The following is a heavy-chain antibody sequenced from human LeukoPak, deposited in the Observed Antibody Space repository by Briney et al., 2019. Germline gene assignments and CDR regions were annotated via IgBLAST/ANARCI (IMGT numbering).Heavy chain of an antibody. Sequence: SETLSLTCSVSGDSISYYYWNWIRQPPGKGLEWIGYIYYSGSTNYNPSLKSRLTISLDTSKNQFSLKLRSVTAADTAVYYCARGGQPYYDVLTGHGGAFDIWGQGTMVTVSS. CDR1: GDSISYYY. V-gene: IGHV4-59*01. J-gene: IGHJ3*02. D-gene: IGHD3-9*01. CDR3: ARGGQPYYDVLTGHGGAFDI. CDR2: IYYSGST.